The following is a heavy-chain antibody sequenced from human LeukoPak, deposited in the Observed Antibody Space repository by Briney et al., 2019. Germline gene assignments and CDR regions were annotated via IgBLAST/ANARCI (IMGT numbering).Heavy chain of an antibody. CDR2: INPNSGGT. J-gene: IGHJ4*02. Sequence: GASVKVSCKASGGTFSSYAISWVRQAPGQGLEWMGWINPNSGGTNYAQKFQGRVTMTRDMSISTAYMELSRLRSDDTAVYYCARSAYYYDSSGFPDYWGQGTLVTVSS. V-gene: IGHV1-2*02. CDR1: GGTFSSYA. CDR3: ARSAYYYDSSGFPDY. D-gene: IGHD3-22*01.